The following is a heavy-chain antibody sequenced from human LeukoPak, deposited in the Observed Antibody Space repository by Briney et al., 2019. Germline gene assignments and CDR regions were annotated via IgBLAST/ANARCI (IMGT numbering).Heavy chain of an antibody. D-gene: IGHD6-13*01. J-gene: IGHJ4*02. Sequence: PSETLSLTCTVSGDSISSGDYYWTWIRQHPGKGLEWIGCIYYSGSTYYNLSLKSRVIISADTSKNHFSLTLSSVTAADTAVYYCARVREATIAPFFDYWGQGILVTVSS. CDR2: IYYSGST. CDR1: GDSISSGDYY. V-gene: IGHV4-31*03. CDR3: ARVREATIAPFFDY.